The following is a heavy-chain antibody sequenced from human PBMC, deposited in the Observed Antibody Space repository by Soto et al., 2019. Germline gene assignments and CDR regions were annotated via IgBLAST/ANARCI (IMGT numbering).Heavy chain of an antibody. V-gene: IGHV5-51*01. J-gene: IGHJ4*02. D-gene: IGHD3-10*01. CDR2: IFPGDSET. CDR3: ARKCYYGAGTLDY. CDR1: GYTFTNYW. Sequence: GESLKISCKGSGYTFTNYWIAWVRQMPGKGLEWMGIIFPGDSETRYSPSFQGQVTMSADKSISTAYLQWSSLKASDSATYYCARKCYYGAGTLDYWGQGTLDTVYS.